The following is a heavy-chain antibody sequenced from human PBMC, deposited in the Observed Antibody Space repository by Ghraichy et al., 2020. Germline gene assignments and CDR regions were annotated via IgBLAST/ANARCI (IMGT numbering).Heavy chain of an antibody. V-gene: IGHV3-9*03. CDR2: ITWNSGSI. CDR1: GFTFKDYA. D-gene: IGHD1-1*01. CDR3: TKGTMSLAVTSSALFDN. J-gene: IGHJ4*02. Sequence: GGSLRLSCAASGFTFKDYAMHWVRQAPGKGLEWVAGITWNSGSIGYGDSVKGRFSISRDNPKNSLYLQMNSLRAEDMALYYCTKGTMSLAVTSSALFDNWGQGTLVTVSS.